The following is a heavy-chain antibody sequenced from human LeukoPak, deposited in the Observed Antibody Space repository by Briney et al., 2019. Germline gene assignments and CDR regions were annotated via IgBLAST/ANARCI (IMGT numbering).Heavy chain of an antibody. J-gene: IGHJ6*02. V-gene: IGHV1-18*01. CDR2: ISAYNGNT. Sequence: ASVKVSCKASGYTFTSYGISWVRQAPGQGLEWMGWISAYNGNTNYAQKLQGRVTMTTDTSTSTAYMELRSLRSDDTAVYYCARRYSSGWYPRPNYYYYGMDVWGQGTTATVSS. D-gene: IGHD6-19*01. CDR3: ARRYSSGWYPRPNYYYYGMDV. CDR1: GYTFTSYG.